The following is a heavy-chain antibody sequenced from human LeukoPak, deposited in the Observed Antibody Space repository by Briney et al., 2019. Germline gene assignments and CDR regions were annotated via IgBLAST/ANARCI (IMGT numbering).Heavy chain of an antibody. CDR1: GFTFSGYG. CDR3: TRYDSSRFDP. V-gene: IGHV3-30*03. J-gene: IGHJ5*02. Sequence: PGGSLRLSCAASGFTFSGYGRHWSRRAPAKGLEWVTGIAYDGSRKHYADSVKGRFTISRDNSRNTMDLQMNSLRVEDTAVYHCTRYDSSRFDPWGQGTLVIVSA. CDR2: IAYDGSRK. D-gene: IGHD3-3*01.